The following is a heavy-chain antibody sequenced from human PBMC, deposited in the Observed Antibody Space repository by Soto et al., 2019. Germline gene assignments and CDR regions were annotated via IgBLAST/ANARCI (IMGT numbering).Heavy chain of an antibody. CDR3: AKWNMIFGVDNSYFYYGMDV. V-gene: IGHV3-23*01. D-gene: IGHD3-3*01. CDR2: ISGSGGRT. J-gene: IGHJ6*02. CDR1: GFTFRSYA. Sequence: EEELLESGGDLAQPGGSLRLSCAASGFTFRSYAMSWVRQAPGKGLAWVSTISGSGGRTYYADSVKGRFTISRDNSMNTLYLQMSYLRAEDTAVYYCAKWNMIFGVDNSYFYYGMDVWGQGTTVTVSS.